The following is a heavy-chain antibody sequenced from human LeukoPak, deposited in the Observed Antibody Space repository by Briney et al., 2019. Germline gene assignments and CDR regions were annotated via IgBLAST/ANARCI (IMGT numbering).Heavy chain of an antibody. J-gene: IGHJ4*02. CDR2: INHSGST. CDR1: GASISSYY. Sequence: SETLSLTCTVSGASISSYYWSWIRQPPGKGLEWIGEINHSGSTNYNPSLKSRVTISVDTSKNQFSLKLSSVTAADTAVYYCARQAVAGYYFDYWGQGTLVTVSS. D-gene: IGHD6-19*01. V-gene: IGHV4-34*01. CDR3: ARQAVAGYYFDY.